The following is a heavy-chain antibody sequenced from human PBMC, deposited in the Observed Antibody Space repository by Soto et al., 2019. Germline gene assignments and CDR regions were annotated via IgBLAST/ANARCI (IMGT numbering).Heavy chain of an antibody. D-gene: IGHD3-10*01. J-gene: IGHJ4*02. CDR2: LIPMSATA. Sequence: QVQLVQSGAEVKKPGSSVKVSCKASGDTFSGYAINWVRQAPGQGLEWMGGLIPMSATAKYAQKFQGRVTITADEPTNTAYMEVNSLRSEDTAVYYCARDPRKYYGSRSQTRGFFDYWGQGTLVTVSS. V-gene: IGHV1-69*01. CDR3: ARDPRKYYGSRSQTRGFFDY. CDR1: GDTFSGYA.